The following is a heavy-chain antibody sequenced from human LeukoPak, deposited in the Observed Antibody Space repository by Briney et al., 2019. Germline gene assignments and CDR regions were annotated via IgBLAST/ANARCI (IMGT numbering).Heavy chain of an antibody. V-gene: IGHV1-2*02. CDR1: GYTFTSYG. J-gene: IGHJ4*02. CDR2: INPNSGGT. D-gene: IGHD1-26*01. CDR3: ARAPVGAKRLGDY. Sequence: ASVKVSCKASGYTFTSYGISWVRQAPGQGLEWMGWINPNSGGTNYAQKFQGRVTMTRDTSISTAYMELSRLRSDDTAVYYCARAPVGAKRLGDYWGQGTLVTVSS.